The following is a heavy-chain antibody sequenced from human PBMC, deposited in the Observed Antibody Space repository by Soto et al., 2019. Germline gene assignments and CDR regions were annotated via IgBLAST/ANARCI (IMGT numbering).Heavy chain of an antibody. V-gene: IGHV4-4*07. Sequence: SETLSLTCTVSGGSISSYYWSWIRQPAGKGLEWIGRIYTSGSTNYNPSLKSRVTMSVDTSKNQFSLKLSSVTTADTAVYYCWGSSGWYDYYYGMDVWGQGTTVTVSS. CDR3: WGSSGWYDYYYGMDV. CDR2: IYTSGST. J-gene: IGHJ6*02. CDR1: GGSISSYY. D-gene: IGHD6-19*01.